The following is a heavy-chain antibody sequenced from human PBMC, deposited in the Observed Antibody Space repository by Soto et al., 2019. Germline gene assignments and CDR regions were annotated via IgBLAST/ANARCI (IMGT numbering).Heavy chain of an antibody. J-gene: IGHJ6*02. Sequence: LRLSCAASGFTFSSYGMHWVRQAPGKGLEWVAVISYDGSNKYYADSVKGRFTISRDNSKNTLYLQMNSLRAEDTAVYYCAKDLARPPVPHYYYYGMDVWGQGTTVTVPS. CDR3: AKDLARPPVPHYYYYGMDV. D-gene: IGHD6-6*01. V-gene: IGHV3-30*18. CDR1: GFTFSSYG. CDR2: ISYDGSNK.